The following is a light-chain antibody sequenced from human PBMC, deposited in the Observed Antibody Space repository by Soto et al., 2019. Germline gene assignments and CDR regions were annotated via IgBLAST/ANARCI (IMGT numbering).Light chain of an antibody. CDR1: QGIGNY. CDR3: QKYNGALWA. V-gene: IGKV1-27*01. J-gene: IGKJ1*01. Sequence: DIPMTQSPSSLSASIGDRVTITCRASQGIGNYLAWYQQKPGKVPKLLIYAASSLQSGVPSRFSGSGSGTDFTLTIRGLQPEDVATYYCQKYNGALWAFGQGTKVEVK. CDR2: AAS.